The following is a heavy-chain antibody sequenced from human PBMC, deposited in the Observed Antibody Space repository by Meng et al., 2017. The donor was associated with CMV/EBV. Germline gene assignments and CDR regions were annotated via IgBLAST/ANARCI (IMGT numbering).Heavy chain of an antibody. Sequence: GESLKISCAASGFTFSSYWMSWVRQAPGKGLEWVANIKQDGSEKYYVDSVKGRFTISRDNAKNSLYLQMNSLRAEDTAVYYCARGLRGPSLVRGVTHDAFDIRGQGTMVTVSS. J-gene: IGHJ3*02. CDR3: ARGLRGPSLVRGVTHDAFDI. CDR2: IKQDGSEK. D-gene: IGHD3-10*01. CDR1: GFTFSSYW. V-gene: IGHV3-7*01.